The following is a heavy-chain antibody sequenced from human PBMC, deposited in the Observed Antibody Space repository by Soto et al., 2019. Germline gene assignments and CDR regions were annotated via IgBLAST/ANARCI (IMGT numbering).Heavy chain of an antibody. CDR3: ARDCGGVTMVRGVTV. V-gene: IGHV1-46*01. D-gene: IGHD3-10*01. CDR1: LYTFLSYY. CDR2: INPSGGST. Sequence: SRKASLYTFLSYYMHGLGQARSQGLEWRGIINPSGGSTSYEQKFQGRVTMTRDTSTSTVYMELSSLRTEDTAVYYCARDCGGVTMVRGVTVWGQGTTVTVSS. J-gene: IGHJ6*02.